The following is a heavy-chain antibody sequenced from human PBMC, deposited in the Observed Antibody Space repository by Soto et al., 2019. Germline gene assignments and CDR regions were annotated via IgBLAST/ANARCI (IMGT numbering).Heavy chain of an antibody. V-gene: IGHV4-59*01. J-gene: IGHJ4*02. Sequence: PSETLSLTCTVSGGSISSYYWSWIRQPPGKGLEWIGYIYYSGSTNYNPSLKSRVTISVDTSKNQFSLKLSSVTAADTAVYYCARGTYYDFWSGYYRPYYFDYWGQGTLVTVSS. D-gene: IGHD3-3*01. CDR2: IYYSGST. CDR3: ARGTYYDFWSGYYRPYYFDY. CDR1: GGSISSYY.